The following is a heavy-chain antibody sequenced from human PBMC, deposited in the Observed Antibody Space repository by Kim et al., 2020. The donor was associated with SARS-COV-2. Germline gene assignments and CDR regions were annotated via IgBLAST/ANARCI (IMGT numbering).Heavy chain of an antibody. CDR1: GFDFSNFA. CDR3: AKDIRSGYCGTLCPGIDS. V-gene: IGHV3-23*01. D-gene: IGHD5-12*01. J-gene: IGHJ4*02. Sequence: GGSLRLSCVGSGFDFSNFAMNWVRQAPGKGLEWVSTISRGGSSANYADSVKGRFTISRDDSTNTLHLQMNSLRAEDTALYYCAKDIRSGYCGTLCPGIDSWSQETLVTVSS. CDR2: ISRGGSSA.